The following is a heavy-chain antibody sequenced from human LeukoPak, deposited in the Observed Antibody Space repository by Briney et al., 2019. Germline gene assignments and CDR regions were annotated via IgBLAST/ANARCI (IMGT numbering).Heavy chain of an antibody. Sequence: GGSLRLSCVASNFTFSSSWMSWVRQAPGKGLECISHIYSGGDTYYADSVMGRFTISRDNSKNTLYLQMNSLRVEDTAVYYCTKLEAFDIWGQGKMVTVS. CDR1: NFTFSSSW. CDR2: IYSGGDT. J-gene: IGHJ3*02. D-gene: IGHD3-3*01. CDR3: TKLEAFDI. V-gene: IGHV3-66*04.